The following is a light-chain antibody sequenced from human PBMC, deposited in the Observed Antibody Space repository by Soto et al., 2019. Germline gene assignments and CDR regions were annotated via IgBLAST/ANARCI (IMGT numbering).Light chain of an antibody. Sequence: QSLLTQPRSVSGSPGQSVTISCTGTISDVAGYNYVSWYQHHPGKAPKLLISDVTKRPSWVPDRFSGSKSGSTASLTISELQAEDEADYYCSSYAGSNNLVFGGGTKLTVL. CDR3: SSYAGSNNLV. J-gene: IGLJ2*01. CDR2: DVT. CDR1: ISDVAGYNY. V-gene: IGLV2-11*01.